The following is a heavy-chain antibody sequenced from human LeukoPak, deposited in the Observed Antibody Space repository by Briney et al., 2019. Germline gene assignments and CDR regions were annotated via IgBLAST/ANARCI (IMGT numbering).Heavy chain of an antibody. CDR2: IIPIFGTA. V-gene: IGHV1-69*13. CDR3: ASSGHTSWVGFYYYYMDV. D-gene: IGHD5-12*01. Sequence: SVKVSCKASGCTFSSYAISWVRQAPGQGLEWMGGIIPIFGTANYAQKFQGRVTITADESTSTAYMELSSLRSEDTAVYYCASSGHTSWVGFYYYYMDVWGKGTTVTVSS. J-gene: IGHJ6*03. CDR1: GCTFSSYA.